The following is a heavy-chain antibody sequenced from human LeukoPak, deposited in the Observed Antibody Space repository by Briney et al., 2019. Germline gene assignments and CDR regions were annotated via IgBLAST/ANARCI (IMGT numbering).Heavy chain of an antibody. V-gene: IGHV3-7*01. CDR2: INQDGSEK. CDR1: GFTVSSNS. Sequence: GGSLRLSCTVSGFTVSSNSMSWVRQAPGKGLEWVANINQDGSEKYYVDSVKGRFTISRDNAKNSLYLQMNSLRAEDTAVYYCARDQGFSYYFYYMDVWGKGTTVTVSS. CDR3: ARDQGFSYYFYYMDV. D-gene: IGHD3-3*01. J-gene: IGHJ6*03.